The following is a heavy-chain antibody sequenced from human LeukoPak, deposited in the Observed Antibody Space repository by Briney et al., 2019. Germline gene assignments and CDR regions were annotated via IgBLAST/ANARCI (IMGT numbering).Heavy chain of an antibody. CDR1: GYTFTSYG. CDR2: ISAYNGNT. D-gene: IGHD6-6*01. Sequence: ASVKVSCKASGYTFTSYGISWLRQAPGQGLEWMGWISAYNGNTNYAQKLQGRVTMTTDTYTSTVYMELRSLRSDDAAVYYCARDAFPSSSSGDYWGQGTLVTVSS. CDR3: ARDAFPSSSSGDY. V-gene: IGHV1-18*01. J-gene: IGHJ4*02.